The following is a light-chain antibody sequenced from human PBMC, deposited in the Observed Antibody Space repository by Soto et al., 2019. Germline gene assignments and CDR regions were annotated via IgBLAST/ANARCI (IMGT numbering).Light chain of an antibody. CDR3: QQSYSTPGT. CDR2: GAS. CDR1: QSVGSSY. J-gene: IGKJ5*01. Sequence: EIVLTQSPGTLSLSPGERATLSCRASQSVGSSYLAWYQQKPGRAPRLLIYGASSRATGIPDRFSGSGSGTDFTLTISSLQPEDFATYYCQQSYSTPGTFGQGTRLEIK. V-gene: IGKV3-20*01.